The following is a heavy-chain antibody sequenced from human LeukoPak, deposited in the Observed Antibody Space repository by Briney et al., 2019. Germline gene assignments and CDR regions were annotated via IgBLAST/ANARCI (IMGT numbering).Heavy chain of an antibody. V-gene: IGHV1-2*02. Sequence: ASVKVSCKASVYTFTGYYMHWVRQAPGQGLEWMGWINPNRGGTNYAQTFQGRVTMTRDTSISTAYMELSRLRSDDAAVYYCARDPYGTWYFDLWGRGTLVTVSS. D-gene: IGHD3-10*01. CDR3: ARDPYGTWYFDL. J-gene: IGHJ2*01. CDR1: VYTFTGYY. CDR2: INPNRGGT.